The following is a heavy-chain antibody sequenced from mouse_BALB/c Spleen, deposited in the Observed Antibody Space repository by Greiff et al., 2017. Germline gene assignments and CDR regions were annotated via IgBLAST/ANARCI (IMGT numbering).Heavy chain of an antibody. J-gene: IGHJ3*01. CDR1: GYTFSSYN. D-gene: IGHD1-1*01. CDR2: IYPGDGAT. V-gene: IGHV1-12*01. CDR3: CRGGLCGSSYGGIAY. Sequence: QVQLQQPGAELAKPGASVKMSCKASGYTFSSYNMHWVKQPPGQGLEWIGAIYPGDGATSYNQKLKGKATLTADKSSRTAYMQLSSLTSEDAAVYYCCRGGLCGSSYGGIAYWGQGTLVTVSA.